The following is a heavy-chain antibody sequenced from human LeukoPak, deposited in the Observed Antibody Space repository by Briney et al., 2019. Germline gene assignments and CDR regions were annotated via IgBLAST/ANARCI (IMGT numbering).Heavy chain of an antibody. CDR2: IYPGDSDT. CDR1: GYSFTSYW. J-gene: IGHJ4*02. V-gene: IGHV5-51*01. Sequence: GESLKISCKGSGYSFTSYWIGWVRQMPGKGLEWMGIIYPGDSDTRYSPSFQGQVTISADKSISTAYLQWSSLKASDTAMYYCARLYDGSGYYSPFDYWGQGTLVTVSS. D-gene: IGHD3-22*01. CDR3: ARLYDGSGYYSPFDY.